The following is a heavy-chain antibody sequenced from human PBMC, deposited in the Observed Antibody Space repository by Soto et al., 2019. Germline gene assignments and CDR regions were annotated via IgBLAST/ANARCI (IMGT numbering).Heavy chain of an antibody. Sequence: PGGSLRLSCAASGFIFTRYWMTWVRQAPGKGLEWVANIKHDGSEKYYVDSVKGRFAISRDNAQNSAYLQLNSLRAEDTTVNYYGRDLGACGGDCSFGYWGKGTRLTVSS. CDR1: GFIFTRYW. CDR3: GRDLGACGGDCSFGY. CDR2: IKHDGSEK. V-gene: IGHV3-7*04. J-gene: IGHJ4*02. D-gene: IGHD2-21*02.